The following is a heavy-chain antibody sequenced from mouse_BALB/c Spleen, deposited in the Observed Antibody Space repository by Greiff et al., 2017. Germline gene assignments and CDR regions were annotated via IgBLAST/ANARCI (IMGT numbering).Heavy chain of an antibody. Sequence: EVKLVESGPGLVKPSQSLSLTCTVTGYSITSDYAWNWIRQFPGNKLEWMGYISYSGSTSYNPSLKSRISITRDTSKNQFFLQLNSVTTEDTATYDCARKDYGSSSFAYWGQGTLGTVSA. CDR1: GYSITSDYA. J-gene: IGHJ3*01. D-gene: IGHD1-1*01. CDR3: ARKDYGSSSFAY. CDR2: ISYSGST. V-gene: IGHV3-2*02.